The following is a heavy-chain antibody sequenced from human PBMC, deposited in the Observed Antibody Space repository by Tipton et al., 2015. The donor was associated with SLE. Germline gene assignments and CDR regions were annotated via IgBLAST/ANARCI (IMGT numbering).Heavy chain of an antibody. J-gene: IGHJ3*02. CDR3: ARAGGDYDSSGYQGDAFDI. CDR1: GYTFTSYG. Sequence: QLVQSGPEVKKPGASVKVSCKASGYTFTSYGISWVRQAPGQGLEWMGWISAYNGNTNYAQKLQGRVTMTTDTSTSTAYMELRSLRSDDTAVYYCARAGGDYDSSGYQGDAFDIWGQGTMVTVSS. D-gene: IGHD3-22*01. V-gene: IGHV1-18*01. CDR2: ISAYNGNT.